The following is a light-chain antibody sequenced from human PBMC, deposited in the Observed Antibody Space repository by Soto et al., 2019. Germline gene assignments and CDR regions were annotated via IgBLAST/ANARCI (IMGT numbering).Light chain of an antibody. CDR3: QQYASSPIT. Sequence: ETVLTQSPGTLSFSPGDRATLSCRASQSVSRNYLAWYQQKPGQSPRLLIHGASIRATGIPDRFGGSGSETDFTLIISRMEPEDFAVYYCQQYASSPITFGQGTRLEIK. J-gene: IGKJ5*01. CDR1: QSVSRNY. CDR2: GAS. V-gene: IGKV3-20*01.